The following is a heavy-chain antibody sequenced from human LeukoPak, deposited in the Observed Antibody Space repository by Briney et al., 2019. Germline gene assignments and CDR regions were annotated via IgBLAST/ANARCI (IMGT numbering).Heavy chain of an antibody. V-gene: IGHV1-18*04. J-gene: IGHJ3*02. CDR1: GYTFTDYS. CDR2: SSGYNDKT. D-gene: IGHD3-16*01. Sequence: ASVKVSCKASGYTFTDYSIHWVRQAPGQGLEWMGWSSGYNDKTNFAHKFQGRVTMTTDTSTSTVYMELRSLRSDDTAVYYCARGGRDRASTLAFDIWGQGTVVTVSS. CDR3: ARGGRDRASTLAFDI.